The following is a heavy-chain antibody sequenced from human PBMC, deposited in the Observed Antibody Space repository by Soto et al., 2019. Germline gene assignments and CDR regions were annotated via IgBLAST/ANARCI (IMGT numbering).Heavy chain of an antibody. CDR2: INHSGST. D-gene: IGHD4-4*01. J-gene: IGHJ6*02. Sequence: SETLSLTCAVYGGSFSGYYWSWIRQPPGKGLEWIGEINHSGSTNYNPSLKSRVTISVDTSKNQFSLKLSSVTAADTAVYYCARVMRYSNYPNYYYYGMDVWGQGTTVTVSS. V-gene: IGHV4-34*01. CDR3: ARVMRYSNYPNYYYYGMDV. CDR1: GGSFSGYY.